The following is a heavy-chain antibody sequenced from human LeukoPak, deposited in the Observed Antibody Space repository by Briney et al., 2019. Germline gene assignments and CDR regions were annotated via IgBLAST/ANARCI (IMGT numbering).Heavy chain of an antibody. CDR1: GFTFSSYG. D-gene: IGHD3-22*01. V-gene: IGHV3-33*01. CDR3: AIDDFNYYDSSGYSH. CDR2: IWYDGSDK. J-gene: IGHJ4*02. Sequence: GGSLRLSCAASGFTFSSYGMHWVRQAPGKGLEWVAVIWYDGSDKYYADSVKGRFTISRDNSKNTLYLQMNSLRAEDTAVYYCAIDDFNYYDSSGYSHWGQGTLVTVSS.